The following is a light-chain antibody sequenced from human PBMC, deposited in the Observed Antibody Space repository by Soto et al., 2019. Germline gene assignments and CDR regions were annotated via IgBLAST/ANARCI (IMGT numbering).Light chain of an antibody. CDR3: SSYTTTTAWV. CDR1: SSDVGAYRY. Sequence: QSALTQPASVSGSPGQSITISCTGSSSDVGAYRYVSWFQQHPGRAPKLIIYEVSNRPSGVSDRFSGSKSGNTASLTIPGLKAEDEDDYHCSSYTTTTAWVFGGGTKLTVL. J-gene: IGLJ3*02. V-gene: IGLV2-14*01. CDR2: EVS.